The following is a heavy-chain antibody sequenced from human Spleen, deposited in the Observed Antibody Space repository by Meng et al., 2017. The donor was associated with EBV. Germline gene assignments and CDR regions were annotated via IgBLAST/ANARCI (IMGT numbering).Heavy chain of an antibody. J-gene: IGHJ4*02. D-gene: IGHD4-17*01. Sequence: GQRQESGRGLAKPSGTLSLTCGVSGGSISSRKWWSWVRQPPGKGLEWIGEIHHSGSTNFNPSLKSRVTISVDKSKNQFSLKLSSVTAADTAVYYCATTYGDDSHYFDYWGQGTLVTVSS. CDR2: IHHSGST. CDR1: GGSISSRKW. V-gene: IGHV4-4*02. CDR3: ATTYGDDSHYFDY.